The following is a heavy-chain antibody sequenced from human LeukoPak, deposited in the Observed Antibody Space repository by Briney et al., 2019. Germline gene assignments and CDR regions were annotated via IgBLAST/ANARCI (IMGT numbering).Heavy chain of an antibody. CDR2: INPNSGGT. Sequence: VASVKVSCKASGYTLTDYYMHWVRQAPGQGLEWMGRINPNSGGTNYAQKFQGRVTMTRDTSISTVYMELSRLRSDDTAVYYCARDRDYAFDYWGQGTLVTVSS. V-gene: IGHV1-2*06. CDR1: GYTLTDYY. J-gene: IGHJ4*02. CDR3: ARDRDYAFDY. D-gene: IGHD4-17*01.